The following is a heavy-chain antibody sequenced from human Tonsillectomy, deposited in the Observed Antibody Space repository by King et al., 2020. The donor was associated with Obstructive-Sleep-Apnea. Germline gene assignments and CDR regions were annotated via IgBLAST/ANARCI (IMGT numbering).Heavy chain of an antibody. D-gene: IGHD5-18*01. Sequence: VQLVESGGGLVQPGGSLRLSCAASGFTFSSYWMSWVRQVPGKGLEWVANIKQDGSEKYYVDSVKGRFTISRDNAKNSLYLQMNSLRAEDTAVYYCARDDSYGAYYYGMDVWGQGTTVTVSS. CDR2: IKQDGSEK. CDR3: ARDDSYGAYYYGMDV. V-gene: IGHV3-7*01. CDR1: GFTFSSYW. J-gene: IGHJ6*02.